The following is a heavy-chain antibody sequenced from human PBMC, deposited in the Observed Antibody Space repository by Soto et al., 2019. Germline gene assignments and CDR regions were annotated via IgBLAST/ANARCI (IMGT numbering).Heavy chain of an antibody. CDR1: RGSISSGDYY. D-gene: IGHD6-19*01. J-gene: IGHJ4*02. Sequence: QVQLQESSPGLVKPSQTLSLTCTVSRGSISSGDYYWSWIRQYPGKGPEWIGYIYYSGNTYYNPSLMSRVTISLDTSKNQFSLRLSSVTAADTAVYYCARYSSDWSFDYWGQGALVTVSS. V-gene: IGHV4-31*03. CDR3: ARYSSDWSFDY. CDR2: IYYSGNT.